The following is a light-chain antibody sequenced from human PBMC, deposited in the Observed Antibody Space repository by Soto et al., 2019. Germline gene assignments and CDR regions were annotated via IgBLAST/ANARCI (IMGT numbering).Light chain of an antibody. CDR3: SSYTSSSSLVV. V-gene: IGLV2-14*01. Sequence: QSALTQPASVSGSPGQSITISCTGTSSDVGGYSFVSWYQQHPGKAPKLMIYDVSDRPSGVSNRFSGSKSGNTASLTISGLQAEDEAEYSCSSYTSSSSLVVFGGGTKLTVL. CDR1: SSDVGGYSF. J-gene: IGLJ2*01. CDR2: DVS.